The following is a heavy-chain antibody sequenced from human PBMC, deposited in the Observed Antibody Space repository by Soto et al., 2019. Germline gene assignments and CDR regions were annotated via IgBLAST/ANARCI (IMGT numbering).Heavy chain of an antibody. CDR3: AKVRYSSPMGYYYGMDV. CDR2: IIPIFGTA. D-gene: IGHD6-19*01. J-gene: IGHJ6*02. Sequence: SVKVSCKASRVAFSKFIVTWVRRAPGLGLEWVGGIIPIFGTANYAQKFQGRVTITADESTSTSYMEVNNLRSEDTAVYYCAKVRYSSPMGYYYGMDVWGQGTTVTVSS. V-gene: IGHV1-69*13. CDR1: RVAFSKFI.